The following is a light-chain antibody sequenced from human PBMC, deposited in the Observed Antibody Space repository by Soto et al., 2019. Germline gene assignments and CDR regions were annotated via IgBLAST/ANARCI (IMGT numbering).Light chain of an antibody. V-gene: IGKV1-39*01. J-gene: IGKJ4*01. CDR3: QQSSSTPLT. Sequence: IHMTQSPSSLSASVGDRVTLTCRASETSSHYLNWYQQKPGKAPKLLIYGASKLQSGVPSRFSASGSGTDFTLTIASLQAEDFATYYCQQSSSTPLTFGGGTKVDIK. CDR1: ETSSHY. CDR2: GAS.